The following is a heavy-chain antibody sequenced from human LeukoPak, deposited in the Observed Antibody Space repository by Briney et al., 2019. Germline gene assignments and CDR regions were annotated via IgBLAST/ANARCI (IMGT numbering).Heavy chain of an antibody. CDR3: ARGAGMIDY. J-gene: IGHJ4*02. Sequence: SETLSLTCTVSGGSISSYYWSWIRQPPGKGLEWIGEINHSGSTNYNPSLKSRVTISVDTSKNQFSLKLSSVTAADTAVYYCARGAGMIDYWGQGTLVTVSS. CDR1: GGSISSYY. D-gene: IGHD6-13*01. V-gene: IGHV4-34*01. CDR2: INHSGST.